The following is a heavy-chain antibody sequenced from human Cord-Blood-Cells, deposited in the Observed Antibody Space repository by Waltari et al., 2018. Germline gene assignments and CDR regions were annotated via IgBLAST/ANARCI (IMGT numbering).Heavy chain of an antibody. D-gene: IGHD2-2*01. CDR2: IYYSGRT. J-gene: IGHJ5*02. CDR3: ARRGRYCSSTSCYDGWFDP. V-gene: IGHV4-39*01. Sequence: QLQLQESGPGLVKPSETLSLTCTVSGGSISSSSYYWGWIRQPPGKGLEWIGSIYYSGRTYYNPSLKSRVTISLDTSKNQFSLKLSSVTAADTAVYYCARRGRYCSSTSCYDGWFDPWGQGTLVTVSS. CDR1: GGSISSSSYY.